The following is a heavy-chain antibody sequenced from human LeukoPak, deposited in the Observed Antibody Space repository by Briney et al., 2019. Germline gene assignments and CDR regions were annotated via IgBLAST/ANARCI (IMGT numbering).Heavy chain of an antibody. V-gene: IGHV4-39*01. CDR2: IYYSGST. J-gene: IGHJ5*02. D-gene: IGHD2-2*01. CDR1: GGSISSSSYY. CDR3: ARIEYCSSTSCYEDWFDP. Sequence: PSETLSLTCTVSGGSISSSSYYWGWIRQPPGKGLEWIGSIYYSGSTYYNPSLKSRVTISVDTSKNQFSLKLSSVTAADTAVYYCARIEYCSSTSCYEDWFDPWGQGTLVTVSS.